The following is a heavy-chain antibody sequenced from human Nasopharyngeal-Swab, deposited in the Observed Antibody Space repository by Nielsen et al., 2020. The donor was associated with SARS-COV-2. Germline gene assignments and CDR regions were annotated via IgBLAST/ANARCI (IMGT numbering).Heavy chain of an antibody. CDR3: ATAFGVTMISPCNY. CDR1: GFTFSSYA. J-gene: IGHJ4*02. Sequence: GESLKISCAASGFTFSSYAMNWVRQAPGKGLEWVSSISSSSSYIYYADSVKGRFTISRDNAKNSLYLQMNRLRAEDTAVYYCATAFGVTMISPCNYWGQGTLVTVSS. CDR2: ISSSSSYI. V-gene: IGHV3-21*01. D-gene: IGHD3-22*01.